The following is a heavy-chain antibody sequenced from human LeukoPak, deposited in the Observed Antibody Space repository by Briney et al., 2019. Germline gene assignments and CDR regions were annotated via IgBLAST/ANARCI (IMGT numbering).Heavy chain of an antibody. Sequence: GESLKFSCKASGYTFTSYDINWVRQATGQGLEWMGWMNPNSGNTGYAQKFQGRVTITRSTSISTAYMELSSLRSEDTAVYYCARAGIAAAGIQDYYYYYYMDVWGKGTTVTVSS. J-gene: IGHJ6*03. V-gene: IGHV1-8*03. CDR1: GYTFTSYD. D-gene: IGHD6-13*01. CDR3: ARAGIAAAGIQDYYYYYYMDV. CDR2: MNPNSGNT.